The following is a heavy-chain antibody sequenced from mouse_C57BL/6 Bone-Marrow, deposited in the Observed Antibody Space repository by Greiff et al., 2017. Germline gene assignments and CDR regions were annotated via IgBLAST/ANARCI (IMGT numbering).Heavy chain of an antibody. CDR1: GFTFTDYY. J-gene: IGHJ2*01. Sequence: EVQRVESGGGLVQPGGSLSLSCAASGFTFTDYYMSWVRQPPGKALEWLGFLRNKANGYTTEYSASVKGRFTISRDNSQSILYLQMNALRAEDSATYYCARYDDYDVDYWGQGTTLTVSS. V-gene: IGHV7-3*01. CDR3: ARYDDYDVDY. D-gene: IGHD2-4*01. CDR2: LRNKANGYTT.